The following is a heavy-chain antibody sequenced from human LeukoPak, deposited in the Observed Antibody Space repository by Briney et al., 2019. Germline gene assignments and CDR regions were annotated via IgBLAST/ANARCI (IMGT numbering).Heavy chain of an antibody. CDR3: ARAVTTVTNFDY. Sequence: ASVKVSCKASGYTFTGYYMHWVQQAPGQGLEWMGRINPNSGGTNYAQKFQGRVTMTRDTSISTAYMELSRLRSDDTAVYYCARAVTTVTNFDYWGQGTLVTVSS. D-gene: IGHD4-17*01. V-gene: IGHV1-2*06. CDR2: INPNSGGT. CDR1: GYTFTGYY. J-gene: IGHJ4*02.